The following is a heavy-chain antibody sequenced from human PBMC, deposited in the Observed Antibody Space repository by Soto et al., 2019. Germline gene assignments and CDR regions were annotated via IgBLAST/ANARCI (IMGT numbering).Heavy chain of an antibody. CDR2: IYYSGST. CDR3: ASGVDYDSSGSYFDY. D-gene: IGHD3-22*01. J-gene: IGHJ4*02. CDR1: GGSISSGGYY. Sequence: QVQLQESAPGLVQPSQTLSLTSTVSGGSISSGGYYWSRIHPHPGKGLEWNGYIYYSGSTYYNPSLKSRGTISLDTSKNQFALKLSSVTAADTAVYYCASGVDYDSSGSYFDYWGQGTLVTVSS. V-gene: IGHV4-31*03.